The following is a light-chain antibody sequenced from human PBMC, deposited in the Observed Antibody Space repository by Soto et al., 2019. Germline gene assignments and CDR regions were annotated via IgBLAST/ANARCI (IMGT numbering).Light chain of an antibody. V-gene: IGKV1-39*01. CDR2: DAS. J-gene: IGKJ5*01. CDR3: QQTYSTPIT. Sequence: DIQMTQSPSSLSASVGDRVTITCRAGQSISSYLNWFQQRPGKAPKVLIYDASSLQSGVPARFSGSGSGTDFTLTLSSVQPDDFATYYCQQTYSTPITFGQGTRLEMK. CDR1: QSISSY.